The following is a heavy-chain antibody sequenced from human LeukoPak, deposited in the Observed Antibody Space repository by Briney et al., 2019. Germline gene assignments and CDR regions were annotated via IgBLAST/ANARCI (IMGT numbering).Heavy chain of an antibody. V-gene: IGHV3-48*03. Sequence: PGGSVRLSCAASGFAFSSFEMNWVRQPPGKGLEWISYISSSGSTIYYADSVKGRFTISRDNVNNLVFLQMNSLRADDTAVYYCARVPRIAAVTGYWGQGTLVTVSS. CDR3: ARVPRIAAVTGY. J-gene: IGHJ4*02. CDR1: GFAFSSFE. D-gene: IGHD6-6*01. CDR2: ISSSGSTI.